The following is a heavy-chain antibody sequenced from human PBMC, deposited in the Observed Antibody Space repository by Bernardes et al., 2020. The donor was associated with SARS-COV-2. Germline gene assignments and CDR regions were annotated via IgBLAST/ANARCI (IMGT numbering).Heavy chain of an antibody. CDR3: ARVSRDYGDYVFYGGGCDP. CDR2: INPNSGGT. D-gene: IGHD4-17*01. V-gene: IGHV1-2*02. Sequence: ASVKVSCKASGYTFTGYYMHWVRQAPGQGLEWMGWINPNSGGTNYAQQFQGRVTMTRDTSISTAYMGLSRLRSDDTAVYYCARVSRDYGDYVFYGGGCDPWGQGTLVTVSS. CDR1: GYTFTGYY. J-gene: IGHJ5*02.